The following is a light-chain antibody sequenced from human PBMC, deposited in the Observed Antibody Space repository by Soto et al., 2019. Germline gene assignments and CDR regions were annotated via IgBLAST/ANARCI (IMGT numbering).Light chain of an antibody. CDR1: QSVNIY. CDR2: GAS. Sequence: EIVMTQSPATLSVSPGERATLSCRASQSVNIYLAWYQQKPGQAPRLLIFGASYRATGIPARFSGSGSGTEFNLTISSLEPEDSAVYYCQQRSDWLWTFGQGTKVEFK. V-gene: IGKV3-11*01. J-gene: IGKJ1*01. CDR3: QQRSDWLWT.